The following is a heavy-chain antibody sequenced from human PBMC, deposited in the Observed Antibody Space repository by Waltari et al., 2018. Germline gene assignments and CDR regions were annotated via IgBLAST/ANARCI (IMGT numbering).Heavy chain of an antibody. D-gene: IGHD6-19*01. Sequence: EVQLVESGGGLIQPGGSLRLSCAASGFTVSSNYMSWVRQAPGKGLEWVSVIYSGGSTYYADSVKGRVTISRDNSKNTLYLQMNSLRAEDTAVYYCARDHKRAGSHPLGYWGQGTLVTVSS. J-gene: IGHJ4*02. CDR2: IYSGGST. CDR3: ARDHKRAGSHPLGY. CDR1: GFTVSSNY. V-gene: IGHV3-53*01.